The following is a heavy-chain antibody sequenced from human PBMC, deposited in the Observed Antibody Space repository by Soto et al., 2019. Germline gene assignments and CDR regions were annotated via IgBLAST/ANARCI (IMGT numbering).Heavy chain of an antibody. D-gene: IGHD5-18*01. Sequence: QITLKESGPTLVKPTQTLTLTCTFSGFSLTTRGVGVGWIRQPPGNALEWLVLIYWDDDEGYSPSLKSRLTITKDTSKSQVVLTMTNMYPVDTATYYCAHRPRGYSYHFDYWGQGTLVNVSS. V-gene: IGHV2-5*02. CDR3: AHRPRGYSYHFDY. CDR2: IYWDDDE. CDR1: GFSLTTRGVG. J-gene: IGHJ4*02.